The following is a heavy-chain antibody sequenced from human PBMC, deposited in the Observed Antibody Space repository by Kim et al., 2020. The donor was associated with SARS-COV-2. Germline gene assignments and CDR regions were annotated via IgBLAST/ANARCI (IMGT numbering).Heavy chain of an antibody. CDR3: ARGEYSSSWYGGRYYFDY. V-gene: IGHV4-34*01. J-gene: IGHJ4*01. CDR2: INHSGST. CDR1: GGSFSGYY. Sequence: SETMSLTCAVYGGSFSGYYWSWIRQPPGKGLEWIGEINHSGSTNYNPSLKSRVTISVDTSKNQFSLKLSSVTAADTAVYYCARGEYSSSWYGGRYYFDY. D-gene: IGHD6-13*01.